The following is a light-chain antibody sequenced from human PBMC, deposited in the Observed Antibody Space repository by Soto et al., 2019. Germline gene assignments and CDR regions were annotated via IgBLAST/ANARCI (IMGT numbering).Light chain of an antibody. J-gene: IGKJ1*01. V-gene: IGKV3D-7*01. CDR2: GAS. Sequence: PGERVTLSCLASQSVRRSYLTWYQQKPGLAPSLLIYGASTRATSIPARFSGSRSGPDFTLTISSLLPEDFAVYYCQQECNLPPTFGQGSKVEVK. CDR1: QSVRRSY. CDR3: QQECNLPPT.